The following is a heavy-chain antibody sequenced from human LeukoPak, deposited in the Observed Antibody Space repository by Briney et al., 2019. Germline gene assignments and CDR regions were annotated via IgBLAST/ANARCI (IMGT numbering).Heavy chain of an antibody. J-gene: IGHJ3*02. CDR3: AKGYCSGGSCRPPFVAFGI. Sequence: GGSLRLSCAASGFTFSSYAMSWVRQAPGKGLEWVSAISGSGGSTYYADSVKGRFTISRDNSKNTLYLQMNSLRAEDTAVYYCAKGYCSGGSCRPPFVAFGIWGQGTMITVSS. CDR2: ISGSGGST. V-gene: IGHV3-23*01. D-gene: IGHD2-15*01. CDR1: GFTFSSYA.